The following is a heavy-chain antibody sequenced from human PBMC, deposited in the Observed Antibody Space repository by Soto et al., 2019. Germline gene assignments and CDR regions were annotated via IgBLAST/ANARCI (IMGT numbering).Heavy chain of an antibody. V-gene: IGHV1-8*01. CDR2: MNPNSGNT. D-gene: IGHD3-3*01. Sequence: QVQLVQSGAEVKKPGASVKVSCKASGYTFTSYDINWVRQATGQGLEWMGWMNPNSGNTGYAQKFQGRVTMTRNTSISTAYMELSSLRSEDTAVYYCARGPYDFWSGYYPYYYYGMDVWGQGTTVTVSS. CDR3: ARGPYDFWSGYYPYYYYGMDV. J-gene: IGHJ6*02. CDR1: GYTFTSYD.